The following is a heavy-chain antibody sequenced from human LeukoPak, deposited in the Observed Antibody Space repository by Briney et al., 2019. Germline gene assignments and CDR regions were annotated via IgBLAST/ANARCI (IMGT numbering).Heavy chain of an antibody. V-gene: IGHV4-39*01. CDR3: ARHSLSCMGCVGYYMDV. CDR1: GGSISSYY. J-gene: IGHJ6*03. D-gene: IGHD1-26*01. CDR2: IYYSGST. Sequence: SQTLSLTCTVSGGSISSYYWSWIRQPPGKGLEWIGSIYYSGSTYYNPSLKSRVTISVDTSKNQFSLKLSSVTAADTAVYYCARHSLSCMGCVGYYMDVWGKGTTVTVSS.